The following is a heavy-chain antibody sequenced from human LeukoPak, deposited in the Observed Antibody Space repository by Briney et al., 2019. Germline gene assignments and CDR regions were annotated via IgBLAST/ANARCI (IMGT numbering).Heavy chain of an antibody. J-gene: IGHJ6*02. Sequence: ASVKVSCKASGYTFTSYAMSWVRPAPGQGLEWMGWISAYNGNTNYAQKLQGRVTMTTDTSTSTAYMELRSLRSDDTAVYYCARDLNYGSGSADYYYYGMDVWGQGTTVTVSS. D-gene: IGHD3-10*01. CDR3: ARDLNYGSGSADYYYYGMDV. V-gene: IGHV1-18*01. CDR2: ISAYNGNT. CDR1: GYTFTSYA.